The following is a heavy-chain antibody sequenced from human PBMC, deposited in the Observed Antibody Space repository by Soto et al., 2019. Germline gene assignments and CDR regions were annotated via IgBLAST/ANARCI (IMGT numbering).Heavy chain of an antibody. D-gene: IGHD2-8*02. CDR1: GGSISSGGYS. V-gene: IGHV4-30-2*01. J-gene: IGHJ4*02. Sequence: PSETLSLTCAVSGGSISSGGYSWSWIRQPPGKGLEWIGYIYHSGSTYYNPSLKSRVTISVDRSKNQFSLKLSSVTAADTAVYYCARGQRSWCFDYWGQGTMVTVSS. CDR3: ARGQRSWCFDY. CDR2: IYHSGST.